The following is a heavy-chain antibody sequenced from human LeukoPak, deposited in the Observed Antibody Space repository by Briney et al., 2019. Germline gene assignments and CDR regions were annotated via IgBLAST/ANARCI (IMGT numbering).Heavy chain of an antibody. V-gene: IGHV3-9*01. D-gene: IGHD3-3*02. CDR1: GFTFDDYA. J-gene: IGHJ4*02. CDR2: ISWNSGSI. Sequence: GRSLRLSCAASGFTFDDYAMHWVRQAPGKGLEWVSGISWNSGSIGYVDSVKGRFTISRDNARNSLYLQMNSLRAEDTAVYYCARVIYYFDYWGQGTLVTVSS. CDR3: ARVIYYFDY.